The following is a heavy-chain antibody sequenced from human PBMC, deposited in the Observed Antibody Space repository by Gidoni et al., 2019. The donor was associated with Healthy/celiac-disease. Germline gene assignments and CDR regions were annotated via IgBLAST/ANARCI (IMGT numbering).Heavy chain of an antibody. Sequence: EVQLVESGGGLVQPGGSLRLSCSASGFTFSSYAMHWVRQAPGKGLEYVSAISSNGGSTYYADSVKGRFTISRDNSKNTLYLQMSSLRAEDTAVYYCVKEGDIVVVGIFDYWGQGTLVTVSS. D-gene: IGHD2-15*01. CDR1: GFTFSSYA. CDR2: ISSNGGST. CDR3: VKEGDIVVVGIFDY. V-gene: IGHV3-64D*06. J-gene: IGHJ4*02.